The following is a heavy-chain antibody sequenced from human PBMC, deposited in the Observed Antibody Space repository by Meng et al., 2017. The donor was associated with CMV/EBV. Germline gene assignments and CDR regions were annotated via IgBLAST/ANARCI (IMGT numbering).Heavy chain of an antibody. CDR2: ISSSGSTI. CDR3: AREGKITMATDV. V-gene: IGHV3-11*04. J-gene: IGHJ6*02. Sequence: GESLKISCAASGFTFSNAWMSWVRQAPGKGLEWVSYISSSGSTIYYADSVKGRFTISRDNAKNSLYLQMNSLRAEDTAVYYCAREGKITMATDVWGQGTTVTVSS. CDR1: GFTFSNAW. D-gene: IGHD3-10*01.